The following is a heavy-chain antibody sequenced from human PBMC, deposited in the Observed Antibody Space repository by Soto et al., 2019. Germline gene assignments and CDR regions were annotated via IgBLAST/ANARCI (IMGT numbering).Heavy chain of an antibody. CDR3: ARMLRSGALEY. D-gene: IGHD1-26*01. CDR1: DGSINNYH. Sequence: QVQLQESGPGPVKPSETLSLTCTVSDGSINNYHWSWIRQPPGEGLEWIGYIYFTGSTNYNPSLKRRVTMSGDTSKNQFSLKLSSVTAADTAMYYCARMLRSGALEYWGQGSLVTVSS. CDR2: IYFTGST. V-gene: IGHV4-59*01. J-gene: IGHJ4*02.